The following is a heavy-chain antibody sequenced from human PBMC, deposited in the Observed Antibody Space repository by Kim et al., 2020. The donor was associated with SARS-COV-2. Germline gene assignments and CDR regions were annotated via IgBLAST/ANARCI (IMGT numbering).Heavy chain of an antibody. D-gene: IGHD3-10*01. J-gene: IGHJ4*02. Sequence: FQGRVTITADESTSTAYIELSSLRSEDTAVYYCATGDYGSGSYAAPLFDYWGQGTLVTVSS. V-gene: IGHV1-69*01. CDR3: ATGDYGSGSYAAPLFDY.